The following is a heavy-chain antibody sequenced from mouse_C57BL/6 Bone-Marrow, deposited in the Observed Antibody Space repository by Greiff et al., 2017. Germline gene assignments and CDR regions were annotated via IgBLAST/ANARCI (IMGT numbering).Heavy chain of an antibody. Sequence: QVQLQQSGPGLVQPSQSLSITCTVSGFSLTSYGVHWVRQSPGKGLEWLGVIWSGGITDYNAAFISRLGISKDNSKSQVFFKMNSLQADDTAIYYCAAHYDYYAMDYWGQGTSVTVSS. CDR1: GFSLTSYG. CDR2: IWSGGIT. D-gene: IGHD1-1*02. J-gene: IGHJ4*01. V-gene: IGHV2-2*01. CDR3: AAHYDYYAMDY.